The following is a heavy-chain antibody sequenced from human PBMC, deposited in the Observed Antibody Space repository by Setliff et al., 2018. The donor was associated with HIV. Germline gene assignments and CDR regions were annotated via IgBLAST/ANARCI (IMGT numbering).Heavy chain of an antibody. CDR1: GGSFSGYY. CDR3: ARGVNFEY. Sequence: SETLSLTCSGFGGSFSGYYWSWIRQPPGKGLEWIGYIYIYNSGSTNYNPSLTSRVTTSADTSRNQFSLKLTSVTAADTAIYYCARGVNFEYWGQGTQVTVSS. J-gene: IGHJ4*02. D-gene: IGHD3-3*01. V-gene: IGHV4-59*01. CDR2: IYIYNSGST.